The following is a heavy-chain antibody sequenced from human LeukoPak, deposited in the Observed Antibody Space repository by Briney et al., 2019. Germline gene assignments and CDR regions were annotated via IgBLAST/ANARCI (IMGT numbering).Heavy chain of an antibody. CDR3: AKGPTYVSDAFDI. Sequence: GGSLRLSCAASGFTFSSYGMHWVRQAPGKGLEWVAFIRYDGSNKYYADSVKGRFTISRDNSKNTLYLQMNSLRAEDTAVYYCAKGPTYVSDAFDIWGQGTMVTVSS. CDR2: IRYDGSNK. D-gene: IGHD3-16*01. J-gene: IGHJ3*02. V-gene: IGHV3-30*02. CDR1: GFTFSSYG.